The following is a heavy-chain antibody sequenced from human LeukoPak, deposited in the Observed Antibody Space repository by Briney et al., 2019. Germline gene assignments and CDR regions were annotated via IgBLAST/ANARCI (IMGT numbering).Heavy chain of an antibody. CDR2: ISAYNGNT. CDR1: GYTFTSYS. J-gene: IGHJ4*02. Sequence: GASVKVSCKASGYTFTSYSISWVRQAPGQGLEWMGWISAYNGNTNYAQKLQGRVTMTTDTSTSTAYMELRSLRSDDTAVYYCARTMGVVPAATPNDYWGQGTLVTVSS. CDR3: ARTMGVVPAATPNDY. D-gene: IGHD2-2*02. V-gene: IGHV1-18*01.